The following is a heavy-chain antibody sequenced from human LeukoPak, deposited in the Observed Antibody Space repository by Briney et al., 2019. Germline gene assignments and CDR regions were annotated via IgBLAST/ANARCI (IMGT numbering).Heavy chain of an antibody. CDR1: GGTFSSYT. Sequence: ASVKVSCKASGGTFSSYTISWVRQAPGQGLEWMGRIVPILGIANYAQKFQGRVTITADKPTSTAYMELSSLRSEDTAVYYCARQDSSGYSYWGQGTLVTVSS. D-gene: IGHD3-22*01. J-gene: IGHJ1*01. CDR3: ARQDSSGYSY. CDR2: IVPILGIA. V-gene: IGHV1-69*02.